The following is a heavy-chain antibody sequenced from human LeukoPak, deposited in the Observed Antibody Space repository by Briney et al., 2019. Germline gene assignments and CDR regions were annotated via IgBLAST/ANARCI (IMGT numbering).Heavy chain of an antibody. Sequence: PGGSLRLSCAASGFTFGSYWMTWVRQAPGKGLEWVANMKHDGMEKYYVDSVKGRFTISRDNAKNSLYLQMNSLRGDDTAVYYCAREGREGYNYPALDFWGQGILVTVSS. V-gene: IGHV3-7*05. CDR3: AREGREGYNYPALDF. CDR1: GFTFGSYW. CDR2: MKHDGMEK. J-gene: IGHJ4*02. D-gene: IGHD5-24*01.